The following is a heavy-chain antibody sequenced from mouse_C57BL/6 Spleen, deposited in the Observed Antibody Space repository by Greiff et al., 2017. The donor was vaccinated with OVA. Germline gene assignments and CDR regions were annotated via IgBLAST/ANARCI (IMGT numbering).Heavy chain of an antibody. CDR3: ARESPLYYFDY. Sequence: VQLQQSGGGLVKPGGSLKLSCAASGFTFSSYAMSWVRQTPEKRLEWVATISDGGSYTYYPDNVKGRFTISRDNAKNNLYLQMSHLKSEDTAMYYCARESPLYYFDYWGQGTTLTVSS. V-gene: IGHV5-4*01. J-gene: IGHJ2*01. CDR1: GFTFSSYA. CDR2: ISDGGSYT. D-gene: IGHD6-1*01.